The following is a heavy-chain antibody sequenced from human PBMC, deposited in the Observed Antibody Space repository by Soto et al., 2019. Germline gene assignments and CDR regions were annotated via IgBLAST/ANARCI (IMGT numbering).Heavy chain of an antibody. CDR3: THVLGYCGGGICYHSVNYIDV. V-gene: IGHV2-5*02. J-gene: IGHJ6*03. CDR2: IYWDDDK. Sequence: QITLKESGPTLVKPTQTLTLTCTFSGFSLSTTSVSVGWIRQPPGKALEWLALIYWDDDKLYSPSLKNRLTITKDTSKNQVVLTMTNMEPVDTGTYFCTHVLGYCGGGICYHSVNYIDVWGEGTTVTVSS. D-gene: IGHD2-15*01. CDR1: GFSLSTTSVS.